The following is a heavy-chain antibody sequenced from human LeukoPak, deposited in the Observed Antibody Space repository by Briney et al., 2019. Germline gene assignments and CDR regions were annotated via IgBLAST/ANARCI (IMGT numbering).Heavy chain of an antibody. V-gene: IGHV3-33*06. CDR3: VKEPAPYSLGDA. CDR1: GFTFSRYG. Sequence: GRSLTLSCAASGFTFSRYGMHWVRQAPGKGLGWVAVVWDNGINEFYADSMKGRFTISRDNSKHTLSLHMNSLRAEDTAVYYCVKEPAPYSLGDAWGKGTTVTVSS. D-gene: IGHD3-16*01. J-gene: IGHJ6*04. CDR2: VWDNGINE.